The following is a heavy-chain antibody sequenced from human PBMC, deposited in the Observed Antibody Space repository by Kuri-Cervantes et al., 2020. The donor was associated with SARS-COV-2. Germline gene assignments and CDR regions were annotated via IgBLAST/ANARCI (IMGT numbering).Heavy chain of an antibody. Sequence: ASVKVSCKASGYTFTSYGISWVRQAPGQGLEWMGRISAYNGNTNYARKLQGRVTMTTDTSTSTAYMELRSLRSDDTAVYYCARDRLVAAADWEYYYYYYGMDVWGQGTTVTVSS. CDR2: ISAYNGNT. CDR1: GYTFTSYG. D-gene: IGHD6-13*01. V-gene: IGHV1-18*01. CDR3: ARDRLVAAADWEYYYYYYGMDV. J-gene: IGHJ6*02.